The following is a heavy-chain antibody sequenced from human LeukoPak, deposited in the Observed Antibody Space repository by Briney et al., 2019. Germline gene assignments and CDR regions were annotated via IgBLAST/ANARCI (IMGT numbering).Heavy chain of an antibody. CDR3: ARIPFYYGSWSYSLDY. V-gene: IGHV1-2*02. Sequence: ASVKVSCKASGFSLIDYYMHWVRQAPGQGLEWMGWINPNSGGTNYAQKFQGRVTMTRDTSISTAYMELSRLISDDTAVYYCARIPFYYGSWSYSLDYWGQGTLVTVSS. J-gene: IGHJ4*02. D-gene: IGHD3-10*01. CDR2: INPNSGGT. CDR1: GFSLIDYY.